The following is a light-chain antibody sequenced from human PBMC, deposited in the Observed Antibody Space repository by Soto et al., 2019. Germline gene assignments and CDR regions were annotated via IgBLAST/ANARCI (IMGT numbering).Light chain of an antibody. CDR1: PPITAW. CDR3: QQYNRYPYT. Sequence: IQMTQSPSTLSASVGDRVTITCRARPPITAWLAWYQQKPGKAPTRLLYGPSDLQSGLPSRFSGSGSGTEFTLAITGLQPDEFATYYRQQYNRYPYTFGQGPKLEIK. CDR2: GPS. V-gene: IGKV1-5*01. J-gene: IGKJ2*01.